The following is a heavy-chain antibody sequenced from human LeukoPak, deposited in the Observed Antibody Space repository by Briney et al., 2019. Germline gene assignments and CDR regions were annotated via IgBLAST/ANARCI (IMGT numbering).Heavy chain of an antibody. CDR3: ARDLQYCTSTSCPFEY. J-gene: IGHJ4*02. Sequence: PGGSLRLSCAASGFTFSSYSMNWVRQAPGKGLEWVSSISSSGTYIYYADSVKGRFTISRDNAKNSLYLQMNSLRAEDTAVYYCARDLQYCTSTSCPFEYWGQGTLVTVSS. V-gene: IGHV3-21*01. CDR1: GFTFSSYS. CDR2: ISSSGTYI. D-gene: IGHD2-2*01.